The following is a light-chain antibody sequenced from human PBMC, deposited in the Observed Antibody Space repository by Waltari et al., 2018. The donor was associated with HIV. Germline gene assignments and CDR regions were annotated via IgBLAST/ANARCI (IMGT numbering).Light chain of an antibody. Sequence: QSLLTQPPPVSGIPGQTGASPTAGNRAYIGSNTVTWYQQLPGAAPKLLIHSNDQRPSGGPDRFSGSKSGTSASLAISGLQSADEADYYCAAWDDSLNGMFGGGTRLTVL. CDR2: SND. CDR1: RAYIGSNT. CDR3: AAWDDSLNGM. V-gene: IGLV1-44*01. J-gene: IGLJ3*02.